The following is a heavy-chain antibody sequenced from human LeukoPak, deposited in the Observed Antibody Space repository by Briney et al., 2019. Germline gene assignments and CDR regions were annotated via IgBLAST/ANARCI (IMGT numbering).Heavy chain of an antibody. V-gene: IGHV5-10-1*01. Sequence: TAGESLKISCKGSGYSFTIYWITWVRQMPGKGLEWMGTIDPSDSYTNYSPSFQGHVTISADKSISTAYLQWSSLKASDTAMYYCARLAVGATLNWFDPWGQGTLVTVSS. CDR3: ARLAVGATLNWFDP. CDR2: IDPSDSYT. D-gene: IGHD1-26*01. CDR1: GYSFTIYW. J-gene: IGHJ5*02.